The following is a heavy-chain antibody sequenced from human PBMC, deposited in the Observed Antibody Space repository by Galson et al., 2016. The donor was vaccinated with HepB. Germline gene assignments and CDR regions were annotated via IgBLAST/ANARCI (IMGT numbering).Heavy chain of an antibody. CDR1: GDTLSDLS. CDR3: AVDPVGGSGWYLGY. V-gene: IGHV1-24*01. CDR2: FDPEDDEA. D-gene: IGHD6-19*01. Sequence: SVKDSCKVSGDTLSDLSIYWVRQAPGNGLEWMGRFDPEDDEAIYAQKFQGRVTMTEDTSTDTPYMELSSLRSEDTAVYYCAVDPVGGSGWYLGYWGQGTLVIISS. J-gene: IGHJ4*02.